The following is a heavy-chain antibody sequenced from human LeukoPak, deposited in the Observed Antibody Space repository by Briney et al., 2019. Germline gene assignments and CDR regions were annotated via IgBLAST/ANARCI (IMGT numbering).Heavy chain of an antibody. D-gene: IGHD5-24*01. CDR3: ARTGRNNYFDS. J-gene: IGHJ5*01. CDR2: ISRNRHTR. Sequence: SCISRNRHTRDYAESGRGRVTISRENPKKSLSVQLNSLRPEDPAVYYCARTGRNNYFDSWGQGTLVTVSS. V-gene: IGHV3-11*01.